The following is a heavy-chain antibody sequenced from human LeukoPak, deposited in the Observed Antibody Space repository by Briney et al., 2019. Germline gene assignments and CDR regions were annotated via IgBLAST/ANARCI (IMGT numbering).Heavy chain of an antibody. D-gene: IGHD3-22*01. CDR2: IYYSGST. CDR1: GRSISSGDYY. Sequence: SETLSLTCTVSGRSISSGDYYWRWIRQPPGKGLEWIGYIYYSGSTYYNPSLKSRVTISVDTSKNQFSLKLSSVTAADTAVYYCARLSDDSSGYYYVDYWGQGTLVTVSP. V-gene: IGHV4-30-4*01. CDR3: ARLSDDSSGYYYVDY. J-gene: IGHJ4*02.